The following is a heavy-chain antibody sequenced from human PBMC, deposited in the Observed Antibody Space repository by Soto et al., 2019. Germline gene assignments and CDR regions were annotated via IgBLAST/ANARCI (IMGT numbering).Heavy chain of an antibody. CDR3: ARHDNSNPDYYYYYMDV. Sequence: QVQLQESGPGLVKPSETLSLTCTVSGGSISSYYWSWIRQPPGKGLEWIGYIYYSGSTNYNPSLKSRVTISVDTSKNQFSLKLSSVTAADTAVYYCARHDNSNPDYYYYYMDVWGKGTTVTVSS. J-gene: IGHJ6*03. D-gene: IGHD4-4*01. V-gene: IGHV4-59*08. CDR1: GGSISSYY. CDR2: IYYSGST.